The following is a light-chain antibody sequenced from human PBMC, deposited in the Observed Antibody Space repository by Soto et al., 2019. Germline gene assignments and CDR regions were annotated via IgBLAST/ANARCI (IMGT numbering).Light chain of an antibody. J-gene: IGKJ4*01. CDR1: QDIRNF. V-gene: IGKV1-33*01. CDR2: DAS. Sequence: DIQMTPSPSSLSASVGDRVTITCQASQDIRNFLGWLQQKPGKAPNLLIYDASNLETGVPSRFSGRGSVTYFTFPISGLQPEDVATYYCHQYDDLPLTFGGGTKVDIK. CDR3: HQYDDLPLT.